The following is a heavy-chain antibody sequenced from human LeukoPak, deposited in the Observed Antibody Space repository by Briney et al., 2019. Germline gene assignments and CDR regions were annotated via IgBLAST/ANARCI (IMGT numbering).Heavy chain of an antibody. V-gene: IGHV1-18*04. CDR3: ARVRRLAAAGTLSLDP. J-gene: IGHJ5*02. D-gene: IGHD6-13*01. CDR2: ISAYNGNT. Sequence: ASVKVSCKASGYTFTSYGISWVRRAPGQGLEWMGWISAYNGNTNYAQKLQGRVTMTTDTSTSTAYMELRSLRSDDTAVYYCARVRRLAAAGTLSLDPWGQGTLVTVSS. CDR1: GYTFTSYG.